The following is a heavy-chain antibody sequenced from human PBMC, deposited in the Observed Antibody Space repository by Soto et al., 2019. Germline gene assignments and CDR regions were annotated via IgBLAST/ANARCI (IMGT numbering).Heavy chain of an antibody. J-gene: IGHJ5*02. V-gene: IGHV4-31*03. CDR2: MYHSGTM. D-gene: IGHD6-13*01. Sequence: PSETLSLTCTVSGGFIISGNYYWSCIRQHPGKGLEWLGFMYHSGTMFYNPALQTRITMSVDTSKNQFSLKLTSVTVADTAVYYCARDFRVAAAGSGFGPWGQGTLVTVSS. CDR1: GGFIISGNYY. CDR3: ARDFRVAAAGSGFGP.